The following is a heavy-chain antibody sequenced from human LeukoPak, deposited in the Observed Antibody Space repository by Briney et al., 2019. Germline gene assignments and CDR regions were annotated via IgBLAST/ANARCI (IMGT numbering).Heavy chain of an antibody. CDR2: ISYDGSNK. J-gene: IGHJ3*02. CDR1: GFTFSSYA. Sequence: GGSLRLSCAASGFTFSSYAMHWVRQAPGKGLEWVAVISYDGSNKYYADSVKGRFTISRDNSKNTLYLQMNSLRAEDTAVYYCARGGGGWTDAFDIWGQGTMVTVSS. D-gene: IGHD6-19*01. V-gene: IGHV3-30-3*01. CDR3: ARGGGGWTDAFDI.